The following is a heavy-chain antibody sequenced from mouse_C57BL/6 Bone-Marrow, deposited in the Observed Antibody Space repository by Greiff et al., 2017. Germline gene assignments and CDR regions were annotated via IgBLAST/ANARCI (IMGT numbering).Heavy chain of an antibody. CDR1: GFTFSDYG. V-gene: IGHV5-17*01. CDR3: ARHFLAY. CDR2: ISSGSSTI. Sequence: EVKLMESGGGLVKPGGSPKLSCAASGFTFSDYGMHWVRQAPETGLEWVAYISSGSSTIYYADPVQGRFTISRDNAKNTLVLQMTSLRSEDTAMYYCARHFLAYWGQGTLVTVSA. J-gene: IGHJ3*01.